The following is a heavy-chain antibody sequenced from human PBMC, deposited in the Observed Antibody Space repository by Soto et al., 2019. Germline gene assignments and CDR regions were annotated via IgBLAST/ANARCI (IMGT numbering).Heavy chain of an antibody. CDR1: GYTFANDW. D-gene: IGHD3-10*01. CDR3: ARPHYFASEY. CDR2: IYPADSNI. V-gene: IGHV5-51*03. J-gene: IGHJ4*02. Sequence: EVQLVPSGPEVKKPGESLKISCKASGYTFANDWIGWVRQMPGKGLEWMAIIYPADSNINYSPSFQGQVTISADKSINTAFLQWSRLKASDTAMYYCARPHYFASEYWGQGTLVTVSS.